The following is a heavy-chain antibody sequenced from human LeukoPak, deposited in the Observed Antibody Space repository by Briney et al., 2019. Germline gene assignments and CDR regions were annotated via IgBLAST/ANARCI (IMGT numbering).Heavy chain of an antibody. CDR3: ARRTCSGGSCYSDY. Sequence: GASVKVSCKASGYTFTSYAMNWVRQAPGQGLEWMGWINTNTGNPTYAQGFTGRFVFSLDTSVSTAYLQISSLKAEDTAVYYCARRTCSGGSCYSDYWGQGTLVTVSS. J-gene: IGHJ4*02. D-gene: IGHD2-15*01. V-gene: IGHV7-4-1*02. CDR1: GYTFTSYA. CDR2: INTNTGNP.